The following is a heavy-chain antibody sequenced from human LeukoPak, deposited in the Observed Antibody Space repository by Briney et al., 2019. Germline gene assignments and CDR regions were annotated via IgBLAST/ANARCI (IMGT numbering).Heavy chain of an antibody. V-gene: IGHV4-39*01. CDR2: IYYSGST. CDR1: GGSISSSSYY. J-gene: IGHJ5*02. CDR3: ASTLVGAYDFWSGYRNWFDP. D-gene: IGHD3-3*01. Sequence: PSETLSLTCTVSGGSISSSSYYWGWIRQPPGKGLEWIGSIYYSGSTYYNPSLKSRVTISVDTSKNQFSLKLSSVTAADTAVYYRASTLVGAYDFWSGYRNWFDPWGQGTLVTVSS.